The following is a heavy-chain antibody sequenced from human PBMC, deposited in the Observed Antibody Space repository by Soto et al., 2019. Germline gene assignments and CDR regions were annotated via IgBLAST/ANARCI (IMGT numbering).Heavy chain of an antibody. CDR3: ARDRLYYDILTGYRIPMFDP. CDR2: IWYDGSNK. CDR1: GFTFSSYG. J-gene: IGHJ5*02. Sequence: GGSLRLSCAASGFTFSSYGMHWVRQAPGKGLEWVAVIWYDGSNKYYADSVKGRFTISRDNSKNTLYLQMNSLRAEDTAVYYCARDRLYYDILTGYRIPMFDPWGQGTLVTVSS. D-gene: IGHD3-9*01. V-gene: IGHV3-33*01.